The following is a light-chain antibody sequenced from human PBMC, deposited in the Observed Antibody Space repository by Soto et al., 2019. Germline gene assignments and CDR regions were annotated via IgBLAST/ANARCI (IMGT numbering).Light chain of an antibody. V-gene: IGLV2-14*03. CDR1: TSDVGAYNY. J-gene: IGLJ3*02. CDR3: SSYTSSSTLV. CDR2: DVT. Sequence: QSVLTQPASVSGSLGQSITISCTGTTSDVGAYNYLSWYQQHPGKAPQLVIYDVTNRPSGVSNRFSGSKSANTASLTISGLQAEDEADYYCSSYTSSSTLVFGGGTKLTVL.